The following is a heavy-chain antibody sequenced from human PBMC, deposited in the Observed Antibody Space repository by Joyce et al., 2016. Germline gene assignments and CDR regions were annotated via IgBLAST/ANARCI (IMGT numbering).Heavy chain of an antibody. V-gene: IGHV3-9*01. CDR1: GFTFDDHA. J-gene: IGHJ6*02. CDR3: AKGSGRYIGSASYGMDV. CDR2: ISLNRGSI. Sequence: EVQLVESGGGLVQRGRSLRLCCGASGFTFDDHAMHWVRQAPGKGLEWVSGISLNRGSIGYADSVKGRFTISRDNAKNSLYLQMNSLRGEDTALYYCAKGSGRYIGSASYGMDVWGQGTTVTVSS. D-gene: IGHD1-26*01.